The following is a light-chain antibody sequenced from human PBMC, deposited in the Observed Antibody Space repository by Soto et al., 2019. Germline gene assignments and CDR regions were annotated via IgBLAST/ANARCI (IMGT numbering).Light chain of an antibody. V-gene: IGLV2-23*02. CDR2: EDN. Sequence: QLVLTQPASVSGSPGQSITISCTGTSSDVGNYNLVSWYQQHPGKAPKLIIYEDNKRPSGVSDHFSGSKSGNTASLSIFGLRADDEADYYCCSYAGSGTFVLFGGGTKLTVL. J-gene: IGLJ2*01. CDR1: SSDVGNYNL. CDR3: CSYAGSGTFVL.